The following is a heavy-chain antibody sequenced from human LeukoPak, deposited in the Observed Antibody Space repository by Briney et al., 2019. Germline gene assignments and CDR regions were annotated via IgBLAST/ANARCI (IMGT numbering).Heavy chain of an antibody. V-gene: IGHV3-48*01. D-gene: IGHD2-15*01. J-gene: IGHJ6*02. CDR2: ISSSSSTI. Sequence: GGSLRLSCAVSGFTLSSYSMNWVRQAPGKGLEWVSYISSSSSTICYADSVKGRFTVSRDNAKNSLYLQMNSLRVEDTAVYYCAREGFCTGGSCYSPPPGGMDVWGQGTTVTVSS. CDR3: AREGFCTGGSCYSPPPGGMDV. CDR1: GFTLSSYS.